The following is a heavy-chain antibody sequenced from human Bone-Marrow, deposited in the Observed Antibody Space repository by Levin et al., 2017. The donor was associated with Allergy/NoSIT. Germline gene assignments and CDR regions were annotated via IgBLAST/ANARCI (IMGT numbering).Heavy chain of an antibody. Sequence: SETLSLTCTVSGGSISSYYWSWIRQPPGKGLEWIGYIYYSGSTNYNPSLKSRVTISVDTSKNQFSLKLSSVTAADTAVYYCARDRAGVGTGDGGPQFDYWGQGTLVTVSS. D-gene: IGHD6-13*01. CDR2: IYYSGST. CDR1: GGSISSYY. CDR3: ARDRAGVGTGDGGPQFDY. V-gene: IGHV4-59*01. J-gene: IGHJ4*02.